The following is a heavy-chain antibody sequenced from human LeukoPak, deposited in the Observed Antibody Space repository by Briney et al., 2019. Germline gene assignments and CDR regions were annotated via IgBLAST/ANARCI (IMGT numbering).Heavy chain of an antibody. CDR3: AKAAGFMVRGVISDY. CDR2: ISGSSSST. CDR1: GFTFSNYG. J-gene: IGHJ4*02. V-gene: IGHV3-23*01. Sequence: PGGSLRLSCAASGFTFSNYGMSWVRQAPGMGPEWVSAISGSSSSTYYADSVKGRFTISRDNSKNTLYLQMNSLRAEDTAVYYCAKAAGFMVRGVISDYWGQGTLVTVSS. D-gene: IGHD3-10*01.